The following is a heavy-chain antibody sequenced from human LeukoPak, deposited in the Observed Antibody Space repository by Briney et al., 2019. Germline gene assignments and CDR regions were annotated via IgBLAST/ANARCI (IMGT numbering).Heavy chain of an antibody. V-gene: IGHV3-21*01. CDR2: ISSSSSYI. Sequence: GGSLRLSCAASGFTFSSYSMNWVRQAPGKGLEWVSSISSSSSYIYSADSVKGRFTISRDNAKNSLYLQMNSLRAEDTAVYYCAELGITMIGGVWGKGTTVTISS. CDR3: AELGITMIGGV. J-gene: IGHJ6*04. D-gene: IGHD3-10*02. CDR1: GFTFSSYS.